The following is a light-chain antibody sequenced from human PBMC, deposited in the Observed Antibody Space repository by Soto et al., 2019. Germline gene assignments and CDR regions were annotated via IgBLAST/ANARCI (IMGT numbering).Light chain of an antibody. V-gene: IGKV3-11*01. CDR3: QQRSNWHLT. CDR1: QSVSSS. CDR2: GAS. J-gene: IGKJ4*01. Sequence: EIVLTQSPATLSLSPGERATLSCRASQSVSSSLAWYQQKPGQAPRLLIYGASNGAAGIPARFSGSGSGTAFSLTISSLEPEDFAAYYCQQRSNWHLTFGGGTKVDIK.